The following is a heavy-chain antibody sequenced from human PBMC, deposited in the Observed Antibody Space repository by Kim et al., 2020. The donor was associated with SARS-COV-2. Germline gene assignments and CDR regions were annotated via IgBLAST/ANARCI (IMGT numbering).Heavy chain of an antibody. V-gene: IGHV4-59*09. J-gene: IGHJ4*02. CDR3: ARGVNY. Sequence: IYYSGSTNSHPSLKSRVTISVDTSKNQFSLKLSAVTAADTAVYYCARGVNYWGQGTLVTVSS. CDR2: IYYSGST. D-gene: IGHD2-21*01.